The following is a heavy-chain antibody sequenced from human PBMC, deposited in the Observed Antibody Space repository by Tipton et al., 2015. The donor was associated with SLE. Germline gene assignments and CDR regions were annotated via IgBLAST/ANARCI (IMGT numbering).Heavy chain of an antibody. Sequence: TLSLTCTVSGGAINNLYWSWIRQPPGQGLEWIGYIFVTGTTNYNPSLESRLTISADKSKNEIVLTLTSMTAADTAVYYCGARGAFDIWGQGTMVTVSS. J-gene: IGHJ3*02. CDR2: IFVTGTT. CDR3: GARGAFDI. D-gene: IGHD3-16*01. CDR1: GGAINNLY. V-gene: IGHV4-4*08.